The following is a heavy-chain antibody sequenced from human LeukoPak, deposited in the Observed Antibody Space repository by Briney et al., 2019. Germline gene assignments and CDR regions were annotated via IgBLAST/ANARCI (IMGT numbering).Heavy chain of an antibody. D-gene: IGHD6-13*01. CDR3: ARRKQQLVRGGLDY. Sequence: GGSLRLSCEASGFTFSTYGMHWVRQAPGKGLEWVAVISYDGSNKYYADSVKGRFTISRDNSKNTLYLQMNSLRAEDTAVYYCARRKQQLVRGGLDYWGQGTLVTVSS. CDR2: ISYDGSNK. J-gene: IGHJ4*02. V-gene: IGHV3-30*03. CDR1: GFTFSTYG.